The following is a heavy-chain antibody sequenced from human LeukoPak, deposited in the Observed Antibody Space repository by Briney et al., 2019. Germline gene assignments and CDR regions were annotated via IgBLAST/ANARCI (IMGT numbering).Heavy chain of an antibody. CDR2: IYYSGST. CDR3: ASGSVDVVPAAIAY. D-gene: IGHD2-2*01. Sequence: SETLSLTCTVSGGSISSGDYYWNWIRQPPGKGLEWIGYIYYSGSTYYNPSFKSRLTISVDTSKNQFSLRLSSVSAADTAVYYCASGSVDVVPAAIAYWGQGTLVTVSS. J-gene: IGHJ4*02. V-gene: IGHV4-30-4*08. CDR1: GGSISSGDYY.